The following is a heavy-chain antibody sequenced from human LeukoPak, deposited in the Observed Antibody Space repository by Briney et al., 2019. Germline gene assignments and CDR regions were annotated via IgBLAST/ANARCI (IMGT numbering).Heavy chain of an antibody. Sequence: PGGSLRLSCAASGFTFSTYAFSWVRQSPGKGLEWLLAISISGDNTYYADSIKGRFTISRDKSKSTLYQQVNSRRAEDTAVYYCAKHGSGRYFDYWGQGTLVIVSS. CDR3: AKHGSGRYFDY. V-gene: IGHV3-23*01. D-gene: IGHD6-19*01. CDR2: ISISGDNT. J-gene: IGHJ4*02. CDR1: GFTFSTYA.